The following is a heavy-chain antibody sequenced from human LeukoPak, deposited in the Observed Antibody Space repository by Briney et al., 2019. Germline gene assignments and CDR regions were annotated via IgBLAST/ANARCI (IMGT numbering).Heavy chain of an antibody. CDR3: ARGGGITKTLDY. J-gene: IGHJ4*02. D-gene: IGHD3-16*01. Sequence: SVKVSCKASGGTFSSYAISWVRQAPGQGLEWMGGIITIFGRANYAQKFQGRVTITADESTSTAYMELSSLRSEDTAVYYCARGGGITKTLDYWGQGTLVTVSS. CDR2: IITIFGRA. V-gene: IGHV1-69*13. CDR1: GGTFSSYA.